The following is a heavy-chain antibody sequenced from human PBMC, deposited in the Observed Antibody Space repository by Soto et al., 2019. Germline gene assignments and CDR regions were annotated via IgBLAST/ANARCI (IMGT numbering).Heavy chain of an antibody. CDR2: INHSGST. Sequence: SETLSLTCAVYGGSFSGYYWTWIRQPPGTGLEWIGEINHSGSTNYNPSLKSRVTISVDTSKNTLYLQMNSLRAEDTAVYYCARDRAYYDFWSGYQPQIYGMDVWGQGTTVTVSS. CDR3: ARDRAYYDFWSGYQPQIYGMDV. V-gene: IGHV4-34*01. J-gene: IGHJ6*02. CDR1: GGSFSGYY. D-gene: IGHD3-3*01.